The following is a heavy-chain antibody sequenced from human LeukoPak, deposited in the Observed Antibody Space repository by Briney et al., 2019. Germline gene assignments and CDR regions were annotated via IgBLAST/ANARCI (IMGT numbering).Heavy chain of an antibody. CDR1: GFTFSSYS. CDR2: ISSSSSYI. V-gene: IGHV3-21*01. J-gene: IGHJ6*02. D-gene: IGHD6-6*01. Sequence: GGSLRLSRAASGFTFSSYSMNWVRQAPGKGLEWVSSISSSSSYIYYADSVKGRFTISRDNAKNSLYLQMNSLRAEDTAVYYCARSIEGNGLDVWGQGTTVTVSS. CDR3: ARSIEGNGLDV.